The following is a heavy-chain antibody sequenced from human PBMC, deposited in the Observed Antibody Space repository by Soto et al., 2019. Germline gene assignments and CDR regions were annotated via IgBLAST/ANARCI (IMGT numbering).Heavy chain of an antibody. CDR3: ARGSSWYGTYGY. D-gene: IGHD6-13*01. J-gene: IGHJ4*02. CDR2: IYSSGST. CDR1: GVSISSYY. V-gene: IGHV4-59*08. Sequence: SETLSLTCTVTGVSISSYYWSWIRQPPGKGLEWIGYIYSSGSTNYSPSLKSRVTISLDTSKSQFSLNLSDVTAADTAVYYCARGSSWYGTYGYWGQGTLVTVS.